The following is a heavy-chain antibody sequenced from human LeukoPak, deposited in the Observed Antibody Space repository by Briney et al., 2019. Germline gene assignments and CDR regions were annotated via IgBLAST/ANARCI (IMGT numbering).Heavy chain of an antibody. V-gene: IGHV3-15*01. D-gene: IGHD3-10*01. CDR1: GFTFSNAW. CDR2: IKSKPNGGTT. CDR3: TTEHFYGSGSYGPD. Sequence: GGSLRLSCAASGFTFSNAWMRWVRQAPGKGLEWVGRIKSKPNGGTTDYAAPVKGRFTISRDDSENTLYLQMSSLKTEDTAVYYCTTEHFYGSGSYGPDWGQGTLVTVSS. J-gene: IGHJ4*02.